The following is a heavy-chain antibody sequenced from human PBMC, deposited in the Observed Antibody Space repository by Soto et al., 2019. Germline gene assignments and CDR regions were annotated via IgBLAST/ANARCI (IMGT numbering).Heavy chain of an antibody. Sequence: TSETLSLTCTVSGGSISSGGYYWSWIRQHPGKGLEWIGYIYYSGSTYYNPSLKSRVTISVDTSKNQFSLKLSSVTAADTAVYYCAREPTYYDILTGYPSRGYFDYWGQGTLVT. V-gene: IGHV4-31*03. J-gene: IGHJ4*02. CDR3: AREPTYYDILTGYPSRGYFDY. D-gene: IGHD3-9*01. CDR2: IYYSGST. CDR1: GGSISSGGYY.